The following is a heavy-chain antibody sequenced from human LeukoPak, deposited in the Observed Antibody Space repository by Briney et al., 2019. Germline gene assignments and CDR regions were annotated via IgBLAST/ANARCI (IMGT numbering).Heavy chain of an antibody. D-gene: IGHD3-3*01. Sequence: GGSLRLSCTASGFTFSSYAMSWVRQAPGKGLEWVSAISGSGGSTYYADSVKGRFTISRDNSKNTLYLQMNSLRAEDTAVYYWAKKWGGSTYYDFWRGYYMDVWGKGTTVTVSS. J-gene: IGHJ6*03. CDR1: GFTFSSYA. V-gene: IGHV3-23*01. CDR2: ISGSGGST. CDR3: AKKWGGSTYYDFWRGYYMDV.